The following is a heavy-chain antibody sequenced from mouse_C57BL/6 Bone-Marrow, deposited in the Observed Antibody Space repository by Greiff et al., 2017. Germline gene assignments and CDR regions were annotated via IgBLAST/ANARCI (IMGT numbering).Heavy chain of an antibody. V-gene: IGHV1-9*01. J-gene: IGHJ1*03. CDR2: ILPGSGST. D-gene: IGHD2-4*01. CDR1: GYTFTGYW. CDR3: ARFPYDYDDDWYLDV. Sequence: QVQLKESGAGLMKPGASVKLSCKATGYTFTGYWIEWVKQRPGHGLEWIGEILPGSGSTNYTDTFKGKAPFTVDTSSNTAYMQLSSLTTEGSAIYYWARFPYDYDDDWYLDVWGTGTTVTVTA.